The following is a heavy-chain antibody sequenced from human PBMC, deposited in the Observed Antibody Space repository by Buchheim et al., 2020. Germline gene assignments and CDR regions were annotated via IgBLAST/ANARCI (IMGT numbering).Heavy chain of an antibody. CDR1: GVSISSSNW. Sequence: QVQLQESGPGLVEPSGTLSLTCAVSGVSISSSNWWSWVRQPPGEGLEWIGEMHHGGTTNYNPSLESRVTISVDKSNNHFSLKLTSVTAADTAVYYCVRYPYGIIPPGIDYWGQGTL. D-gene: IGHD1-1*01. V-gene: IGHV4-4*02. CDR3: VRYPYGIIPPGIDY. CDR2: MHHGGTT. J-gene: IGHJ4*02.